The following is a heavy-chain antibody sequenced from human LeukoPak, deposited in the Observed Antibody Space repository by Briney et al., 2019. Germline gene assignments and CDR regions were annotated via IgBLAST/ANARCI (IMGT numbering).Heavy chain of an antibody. CDR2: IRCDGSSE. J-gene: IGHJ4*02. Sequence: GGSLRLSCAASGFRFSSYGMHWVRQAPGKGLEWVAFIRCDGSSEYYADSVKGRFTISRDNSKNTLYLQMNSLRAEDTALYYCAKDETIFGVVAANWGQGTLVTVSS. V-gene: IGHV3-30*02. CDR1: GFRFSSYG. D-gene: IGHD3-3*01. CDR3: AKDETIFGVVAAN.